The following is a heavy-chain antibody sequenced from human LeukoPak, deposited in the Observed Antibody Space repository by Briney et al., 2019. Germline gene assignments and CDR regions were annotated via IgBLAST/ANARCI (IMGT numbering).Heavy chain of an antibody. Sequence: GGSLRLSCAASGFTFSNAWMSWVRQAPGKGLEWVGRIKSKTDGGTTDYAAPVKGRFTISRDDSKNTLYLQMNSLRAEDTAVYYCAITMTSDFWSGYYFDYWGQGTLVTVSS. CDR3: AITMTSDFWSGYYFDY. CDR1: GFTFSNAW. J-gene: IGHJ4*02. CDR2: IKSKTDGGTT. D-gene: IGHD3-3*01. V-gene: IGHV3-15*01.